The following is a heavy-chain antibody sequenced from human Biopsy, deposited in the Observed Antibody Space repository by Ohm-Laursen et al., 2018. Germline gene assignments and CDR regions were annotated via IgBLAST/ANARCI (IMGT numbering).Heavy chain of an antibody. CDR3: VREPKTGTAEAWYFDL. J-gene: IGHJ2*01. CDR1: GASVKTSGYF. V-gene: IGHV4-31*02. D-gene: IGHD3-9*01. Sequence: SETLSPTWSVSGASVKTSGYFWAWIRQRPGKGLEWIGYISYNERTHYNPSLTSRLAISFDTSNNRISLQLRSVSVADTAVYYCVREPKTGTAEAWYFDLWGRGSPVTVPS. CDR2: ISYNERT.